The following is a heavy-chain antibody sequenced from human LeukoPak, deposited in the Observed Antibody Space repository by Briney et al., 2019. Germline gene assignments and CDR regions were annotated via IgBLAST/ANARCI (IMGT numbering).Heavy chain of an antibody. J-gene: IGHJ4*02. D-gene: IGHD5-18*01. CDR1: GGSISSGGYY. CDR3: ATADTAMVTFDY. Sequence: SETLSLTCTVSGGSISSGGYYWSWIRQHPGKGLEWIGYIYYSGSTYYNPSLKSRVTISVDTSKNQFSLKLSSVTAADTAVYYCATADTAMVTFDYWGQGTLVTVSS. CDR2: IYYSGST. V-gene: IGHV4-31*03.